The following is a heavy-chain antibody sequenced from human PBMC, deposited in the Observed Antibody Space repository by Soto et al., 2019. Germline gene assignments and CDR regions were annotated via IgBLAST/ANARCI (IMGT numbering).Heavy chain of an antibody. J-gene: IGHJ5*02. CDR2: IYWDDDK. CDR1: GFSLSTSGVG. Sequence: QITLKESGPTLVKPTQTLTLTCTFSGFSLSTSGVGVGWIRQPPGKALEWLALIYWDDDKRYSPSLKSRLTITKDTSKNQVVLTMTNMDPVDTATYYCAHIGVPEYYDSSGQIGWFDPWGQGTLVTVSS. V-gene: IGHV2-5*02. CDR3: AHIGVPEYYDSSGQIGWFDP. D-gene: IGHD3-22*01.